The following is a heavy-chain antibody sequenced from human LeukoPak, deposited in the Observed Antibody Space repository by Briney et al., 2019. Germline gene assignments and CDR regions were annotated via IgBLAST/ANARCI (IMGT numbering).Heavy chain of an antibody. J-gene: IGHJ4*02. CDR2: INHSGST. Sequence: SETLSLTCAVYGGSFSGYYWSWIRQPPGKGLEWIGEINHSGSTNYNPSLKSRVTISEDTSKNQFSLKLSSVTAADTAVYYCARGVTMIPLGYWGQGTLVTVSS. CDR1: GGSFSGYY. V-gene: IGHV4-34*01. CDR3: ARGVTMIPLGY. D-gene: IGHD3-22*01.